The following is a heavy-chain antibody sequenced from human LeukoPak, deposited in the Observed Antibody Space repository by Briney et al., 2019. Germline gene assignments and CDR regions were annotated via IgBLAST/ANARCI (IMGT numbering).Heavy chain of an antibody. CDR3: ARDWSGVSLD. J-gene: IGHJ4*02. V-gene: IGHV3-21*01. Sequence: GGSLRLSCAASGFTFSSYWMHWVRQAPGKGLEWVSSISSGSSYIYYADSVKGRFTISRDNARNSLYLQMNSLRAEDTAVYYCARDWSGVSLDWGQGTLVTVSS. D-gene: IGHD3-10*01. CDR1: GFTFSSYW. CDR2: ISSGSSYI.